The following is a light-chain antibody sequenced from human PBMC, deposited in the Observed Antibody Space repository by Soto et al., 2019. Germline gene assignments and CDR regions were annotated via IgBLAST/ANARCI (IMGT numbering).Light chain of an antibody. CDR2: GNT. CDR1: SSNFGARYD. V-gene: IGLV1-40*01. Sequence: QAVVTQPPSVSGAPGQRVTLSCTGSSSNFGARYDVHWYQHIPGKAPKLIIFGNTNRPSGVPDRFSGSRSGTSASLVIAGLQPEDEAHYYCQSYYTRLGAELFGGGTQLTVL. CDR3: QSYYTRLGAEL. J-gene: IGLJ3*02.